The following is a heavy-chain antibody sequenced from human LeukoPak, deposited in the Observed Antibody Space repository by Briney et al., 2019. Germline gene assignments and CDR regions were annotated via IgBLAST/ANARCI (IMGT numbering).Heavy chain of an antibody. D-gene: IGHD3-22*01. V-gene: IGHV1-18*01. CDR2: ISAYNGNT. CDR1: GYTFTSYG. CDR3: AREGYYDSSGYYGFGY. Sequence: ASVKVSCKASGYTFTSYGISWVRQAPGQGLEWMGWISAYNGNTNYAQKLQGRVTMTTDTSTSTAYMELRSLRSDDTAVYYCAREGYYDSSGYYGFGYWGQGTLVTVSS. J-gene: IGHJ4*02.